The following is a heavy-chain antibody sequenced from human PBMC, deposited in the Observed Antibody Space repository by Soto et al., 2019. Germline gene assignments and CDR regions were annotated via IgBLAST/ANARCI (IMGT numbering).Heavy chain of an antibody. CDR3: ARGQEGGSYFLAFDI. J-gene: IGHJ3*02. CDR1: GFTFSSHW. CDR2: INSDGSTT. V-gene: IGHV3-74*01. D-gene: IGHD1-26*01. Sequence: EVQLVESGGGLVQPGGSLRLSCAASGFTFSSHWMHWVRQVPGKGLVWVSRINSDGSTTTYADSVKGRFTISRDNAKNTLCLQMNSLRAEDTAVYSCARGQEGGSYFLAFDIWGQGPMVTVSS.